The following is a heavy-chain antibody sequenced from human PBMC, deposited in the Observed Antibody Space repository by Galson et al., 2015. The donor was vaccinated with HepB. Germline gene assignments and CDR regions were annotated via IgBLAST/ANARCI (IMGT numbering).Heavy chain of an antibody. Sequence: SVKVSCKASGGTFSSYAISWVRQAPGQGLEWMGGIIPIFGTANYAQKFQGKVTITADESTSTAYMELSSLRSEDTAVYYCARDPGIAYSSSWGYVPDAFDIWGQGTMVTVSS. V-gene: IGHV1-69*13. CDR3: ARDPGIAYSSSWGYVPDAFDI. D-gene: IGHD6-13*01. J-gene: IGHJ3*02. CDR2: IIPIFGTA. CDR1: GGTFSSYA.